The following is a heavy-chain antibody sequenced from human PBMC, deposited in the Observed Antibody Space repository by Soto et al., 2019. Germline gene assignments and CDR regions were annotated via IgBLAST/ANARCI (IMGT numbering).Heavy chain of an antibody. D-gene: IGHD3-10*01. J-gene: IGHJ4*02. V-gene: IGHV2-5*02. CDR3: AHRRGFGELLFDY. CDR2: IYWDNDN. Sequence: QITLKESGPTLVKPTQSLTLTCTFSGFSLSTSGVGVGWIRQSPGKALEWLALIYWDNDNRYSPSLKSRLTITKDTSKNQVVLTVSNVDPVDTATYYCAHRRGFGELLFDYWGQGAQVTVSS. CDR1: GFSLSTSGVG.